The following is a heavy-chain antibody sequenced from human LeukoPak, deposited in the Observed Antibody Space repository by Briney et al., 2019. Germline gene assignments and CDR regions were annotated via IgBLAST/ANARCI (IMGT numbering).Heavy chain of an antibody. V-gene: IGHV3-74*01. CDR3: AKDIGSLTYWYDDSNYSGAFDF. CDR1: GFSFSVYW. CDR2: IKTDGSIT. J-gene: IGHJ4*02. D-gene: IGHD2-15*01. Sequence: VQPGGSLRLSCAASGFSFSVYWMHWVRQAPGKGPVWVSRIKTDGSITDYADSVKGRFTISRDNAKNSLYLQMNNLRAEDTALYYCAKDIGSLTYWYDDSNYSGAFDFWGQGTLDTVSS.